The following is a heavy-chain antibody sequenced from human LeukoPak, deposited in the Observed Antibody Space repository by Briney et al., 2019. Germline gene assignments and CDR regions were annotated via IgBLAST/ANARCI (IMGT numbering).Heavy chain of an antibody. V-gene: IGHV4-30-2*01. CDR3: ARGGQLLYGAFDI. D-gene: IGHD2-2*02. CDR1: GGSISSGGYY. J-gene: IGHJ3*02. CDR2: IYHSGST. Sequence: PSQTLSLTCTVSGGSISSGGYYWSWIRQPPGKGLEWIGYIYHSGSTYYNPSLKSRVTISVDRSKNQFSLKLSSVTAADTAVYYCARGGQLLYGAFDIWGQGTMVTVSS.